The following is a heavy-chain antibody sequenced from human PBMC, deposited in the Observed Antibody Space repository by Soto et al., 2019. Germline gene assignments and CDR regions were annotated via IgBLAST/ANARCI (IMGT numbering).Heavy chain of an antibody. Sequence: ASVKVSCKASGYTFTSYGISWVRQAPGQGLEWMGWISAYNGNTNYAQKLQGRVTMTTDTSTSTAYMELRSLRSDDPAVYYYARFDEYSSSSLVYYYGMDVWGQGTTVTVSS. D-gene: IGHD6-6*01. V-gene: IGHV1-18*01. CDR1: GYTFTSYG. J-gene: IGHJ6*02. CDR3: ARFDEYSSSSLVYYYGMDV. CDR2: ISAYNGNT.